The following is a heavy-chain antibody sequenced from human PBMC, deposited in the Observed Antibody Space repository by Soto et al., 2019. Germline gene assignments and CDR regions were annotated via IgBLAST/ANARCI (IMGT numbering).Heavy chain of an antibody. Sequence: EVQLVESGGGLVQPGGSLRLSCAASGFTFSSYSMNWVRQAPGKGLEWVSYISSSSSTIYYADSVKGRFTISRDNAKNSLYLQMNSLRDEDTAVYYCAGAYGSGWYRAEYFQHWSQGTLVTVSS. CDR1: GFTFSSYS. CDR3: AGAYGSGWYRAEYFQH. J-gene: IGHJ1*01. V-gene: IGHV3-48*02. CDR2: ISSSSSTI. D-gene: IGHD6-19*01.